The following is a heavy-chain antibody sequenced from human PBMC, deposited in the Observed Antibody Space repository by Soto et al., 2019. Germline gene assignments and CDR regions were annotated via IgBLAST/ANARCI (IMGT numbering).Heavy chain of an antibody. Sequence: PSETLSLTCVVSGGSLSSYYWSWIRQPPGKGLEWIGYIYYSGSTNYNPSLKSRVTISVDTSKNQFSLKLNSMTAADTAVYYCAGHNYGSGSTYFDYWGQGTLVTVSS. V-gene: IGHV4-59*08. CDR1: GGSLSSYY. D-gene: IGHD3-10*01. J-gene: IGHJ4*02. CDR2: IYYSGST. CDR3: AGHNYGSGSTYFDY.